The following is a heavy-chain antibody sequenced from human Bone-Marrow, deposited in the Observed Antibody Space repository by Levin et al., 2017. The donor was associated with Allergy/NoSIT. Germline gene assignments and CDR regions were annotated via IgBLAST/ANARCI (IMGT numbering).Heavy chain of an antibody. CDR1: GYPFVSYW. V-gene: IGHV5-51*01. D-gene: IGHD6-19*01. Sequence: HGESLKISCKGSGYPFVSYWIGWVRQKPGKGLEWMGIIYPTDSTTRYSPSFQGQVTISADKSTSTAYLQWRSLKASDTAMYYCARHMPYTSGPIDYWGQGTLVTVSP. CDR2: IYPTDSTT. CDR3: ARHMPYTSGPIDY. J-gene: IGHJ4*02.